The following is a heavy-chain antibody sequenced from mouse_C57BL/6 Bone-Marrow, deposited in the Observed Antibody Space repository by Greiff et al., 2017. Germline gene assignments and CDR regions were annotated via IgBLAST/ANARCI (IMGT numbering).Heavy chain of an antibody. CDR1: GYTFTDYN. V-gene: IGHV1-22*01. Sequence: VQLKQSGPELVKPGASVKMSCKASGYTFTDYNMHWVKQSHGKSLEWIGYINPNNGGTSYNQKFKGKATLTVNTSSSTAYMELRSLTSEDSAVYYGARGGDYVPSWFAYWGQGTLVTVSA. CDR3: ARGGDYVPSWFAY. CDR2: INPNNGGT. J-gene: IGHJ3*01. D-gene: IGHD1-1*01.